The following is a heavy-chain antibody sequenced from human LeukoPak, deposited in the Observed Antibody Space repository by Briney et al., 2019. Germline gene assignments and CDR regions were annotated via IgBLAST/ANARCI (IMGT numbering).Heavy chain of an antibody. CDR3: ARDRALSGSYLKPFDY. Sequence: GGSLRLSCAASGFSFSSYEMNWVRPAPGKGVEWVSYISTSGSTIYYADSVKGRFTISRDNAKNSLYLQMNSLRAEDTAVYHCARDRALSGSYLKPFDYWGQGTLVTVSS. CDR2: ISTSGSTI. D-gene: IGHD1-26*01. J-gene: IGHJ4*02. V-gene: IGHV3-48*03. CDR1: GFSFSSYE.